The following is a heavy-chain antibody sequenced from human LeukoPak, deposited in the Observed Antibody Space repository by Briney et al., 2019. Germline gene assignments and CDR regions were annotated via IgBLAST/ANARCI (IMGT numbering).Heavy chain of an antibody. V-gene: IGHV3-33*01. CDR2: IWFDGSNK. J-gene: IGHJ4*02. CDR1: GFTFSDYG. CDR3: ARAGSGWTFDY. Sequence: GGSLRLSCAASGFTFSDYGMHWVRQAPGKGLEWVALIWFDGSNKNYADSVKGRFPISRDISKNTLYLQMNSLRAEDTAVYYCARAGSGWTFDYWGQGTLGTVSS. D-gene: IGHD6-19*01.